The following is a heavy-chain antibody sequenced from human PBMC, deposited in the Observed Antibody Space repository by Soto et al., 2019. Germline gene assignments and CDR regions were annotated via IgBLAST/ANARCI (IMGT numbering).Heavy chain of an antibody. D-gene: IGHD3-10*01. CDR3: ATESGYYGSGIYGMDV. J-gene: IGHJ6*02. V-gene: IGHV1-24*01. CDR1: GYTLTELS. CDR2: FDPEDGET. Sequence: ASVKVSCKVSGYTLTELSIHWVRQAPGKGLEWMGGFDPEDGETIYAQKFQGRVTMTEDTSTDTAYMELSSLRSEDTAVYYCATESGYYGSGIYGMDVWGQGTTVTVSS.